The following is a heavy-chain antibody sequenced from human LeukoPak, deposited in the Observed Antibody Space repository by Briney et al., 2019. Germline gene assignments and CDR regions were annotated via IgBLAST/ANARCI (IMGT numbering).Heavy chain of an antibody. V-gene: IGHV3-23*01. CDR1: GFTFSSYA. D-gene: IGHD6-13*01. CDR2: ISGSGGST. CDR3: AILPGYSSGWYEVNY. Sequence: PGGSLRLSCAASGFTFSSYAMSWVRQAPGKGLEWVSGISGSGGSTYYADSVKGRFTISRDNSRNTLYLQMNSPRAEDTALYYCAILPGYSSGWYEVNYWGQGTLVTVSS. J-gene: IGHJ4*02.